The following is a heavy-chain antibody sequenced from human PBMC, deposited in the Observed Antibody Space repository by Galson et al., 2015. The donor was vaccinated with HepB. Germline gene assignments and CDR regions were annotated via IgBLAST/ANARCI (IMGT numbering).Heavy chain of an antibody. CDR3: ARTVYSGRYLDY. CDR1: GFSLRSNDMC. V-gene: IGHV2-70*11. D-gene: IGHD1-26*01. CDR2: IDWDDDR. Sequence: PALVKPTQTLTLTCTFSGFSLRSNDMCVSWIRQPPGKALEWLARIDWDDDRYYSTSLKTRLTISKDTSKNQVVLKMTNMDPVDTATYYCARTVYSGRYLDYWGQGTLVTVSS. J-gene: IGHJ4*02.